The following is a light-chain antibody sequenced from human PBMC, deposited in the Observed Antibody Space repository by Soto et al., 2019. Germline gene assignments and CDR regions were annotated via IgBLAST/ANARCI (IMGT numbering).Light chain of an antibody. J-gene: IGLJ3*02. Sequence: QSVLTQPASVSGSPGQSITISCTGTSSDVGGYNHVSWYQQHPGKAPKLIIYEVRNRPSGVSNRLSGSKSGNTASLTISGLQADDGADYYCCSYTSSSIRVFGGGTKLTVL. CDR1: SSDVGGYNH. V-gene: IGLV2-14*01. CDR2: EVR. CDR3: CSYTSSSIRV.